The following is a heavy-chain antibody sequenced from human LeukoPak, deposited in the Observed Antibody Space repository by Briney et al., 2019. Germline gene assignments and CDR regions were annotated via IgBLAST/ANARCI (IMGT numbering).Heavy chain of an antibody. CDR3: AREGEADILTGYEFDY. CDR2: IHPNTGNP. CDR1: GYTFTNHA. Sequence: ASVKVSCKASGYTFTNHAMNWVRQAPGQGLEWMGWIHPNTGNPTYAQGFTGRSVFSLDTSVSTAYLQISSLKAEDTAVYYCAREGEADILTGYEFDYWGQGTLVTVSS. V-gene: IGHV7-4-1*02. D-gene: IGHD3-9*01. J-gene: IGHJ4*02.